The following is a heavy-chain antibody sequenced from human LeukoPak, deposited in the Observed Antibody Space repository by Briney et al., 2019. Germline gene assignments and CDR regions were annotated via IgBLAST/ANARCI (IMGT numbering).Heavy chain of an antibody. CDR1: GYTFTSYG. D-gene: IGHD3-22*01. Sequence: GASVKVSCKASGYTFTSYGISWVRQAPGQGLEWMGWISAYNGNTNYAQKLQGRVTMTTDTSTSIAYMELRSLRSDDTAVYYCARKDSSGSKYYFDYWGQGTLVTVSS. V-gene: IGHV1-18*01. J-gene: IGHJ4*02. CDR2: ISAYNGNT. CDR3: ARKDSSGSKYYFDY.